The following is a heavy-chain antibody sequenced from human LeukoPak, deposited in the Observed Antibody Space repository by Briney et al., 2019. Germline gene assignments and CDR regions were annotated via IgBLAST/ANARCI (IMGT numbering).Heavy chain of an antibody. V-gene: IGHV1-18*01. D-gene: IGHD4-17*01. CDR3: ARVDTVTTHLDAFDI. CDR1: GYTFTSYG. CDR2: ISAYNGNT. J-gene: IGHJ3*02. Sequence: GASVKVSCKASGYTFTSYGISWVRQAPGQGLEWMGWISAYNGNTNYAQKLQGRVTMTTDTSTSTAYMELRSLRSDDTAVYYCARVDTVTTHLDAFDIWGQGTMVTVSS.